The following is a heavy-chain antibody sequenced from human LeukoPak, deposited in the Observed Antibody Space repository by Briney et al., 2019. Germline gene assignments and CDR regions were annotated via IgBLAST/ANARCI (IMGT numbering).Heavy chain of an antibody. J-gene: IGHJ3*02. V-gene: IGHV3-7*01. CDR3: ARNYGGKGFDI. Sequence: PGGSLRLSCAASGITFSDHYMSWIRQAPGKGLEWVANINQDGSEKYYVDSVKGRFTVSRDNAKNSLYLQMNSLRAEDTAVYYCARNYGGKGFDIWGQGTVVTVSS. D-gene: IGHD4-23*01. CDR2: INQDGSEK. CDR1: GITFSDHY.